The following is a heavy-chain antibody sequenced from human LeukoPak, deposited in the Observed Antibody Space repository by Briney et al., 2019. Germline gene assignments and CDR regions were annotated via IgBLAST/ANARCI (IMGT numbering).Heavy chain of an antibody. J-gene: IGHJ4*02. CDR3: ARGRGYDHYYFDY. CDR2: IYYSGST. D-gene: IGHD5-12*01. CDR1: GGSISSYY. V-gene: IGHV4-59*01. Sequence: SGTLSLTCTVSGGSISSYYWSWIRQPPGKGLEWIGYIYYSGSTNYNPSLKSRVTISVDTSKNQFSLKLSSVTAADTAVYYCARGRGYDHYYFDYRGQGTLVT.